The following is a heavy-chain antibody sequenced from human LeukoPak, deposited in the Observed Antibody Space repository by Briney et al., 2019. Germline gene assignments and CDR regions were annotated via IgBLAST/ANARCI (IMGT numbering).Heavy chain of an antibody. CDR3: ARGEGPYYYDSSGYSFSP. V-gene: IGHV4-59*01. D-gene: IGHD3-22*01. Sequence: SETLSLTCTVSGGSISSYYWSWIRQPPGKGLEWTGYIYYSGSTNYNPSLKSRVTISVDTSKNQFSLKLSSVTAADTAVYYCARGEGPYYYDSSGYSFSPWGQGTLVTVSS. J-gene: IGHJ5*02. CDR2: IYYSGST. CDR1: GGSISSYY.